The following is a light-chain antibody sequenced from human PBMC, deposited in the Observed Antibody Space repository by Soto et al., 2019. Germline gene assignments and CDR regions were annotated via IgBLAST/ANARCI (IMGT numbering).Light chain of an antibody. CDR3: QQYNSFPPT. CDR2: AAS. J-gene: IGKJ4*01. Sequence: DIQMTQSPSSLSASVGDRVTISCRASQGISSYLAWFQQKPGQAPKSLIYAASTLQSGVPSHFSGSGSGTDFPLTISSLQPEDFATYYCQQYNSFPPTFGGGTKVEI. CDR1: QGISSY. V-gene: IGKV1-16*02.